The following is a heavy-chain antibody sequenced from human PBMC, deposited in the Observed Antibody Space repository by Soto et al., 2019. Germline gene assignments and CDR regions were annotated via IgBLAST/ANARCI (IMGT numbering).Heavy chain of an antibody. V-gene: IGHV3-23*01. Sequence: LRLSCAASGFTFNSYAMSWVRQAPGKGLEWVSSVSGLGATTHHADSVQGRFTISRDNSRNTLYLQMNSLRAEDTAVYYCAKLSQYSSSYYFNSWGQGTLVTVSS. J-gene: IGHJ4*02. D-gene: IGHD6-6*01. CDR1: GFTFNSYA. CDR2: VSGLGATT. CDR3: AKLSQYSSSYYFNS.